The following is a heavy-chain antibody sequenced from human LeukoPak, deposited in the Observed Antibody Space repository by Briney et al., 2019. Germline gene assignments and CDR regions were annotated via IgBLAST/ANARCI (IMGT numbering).Heavy chain of an antibody. CDR3: ARIGEVGYYDSSGRGDAFDI. CDR2: INPNSGAT. Sequence: GASVKVSCKASGYTFTGYYMHWVRQAPGQGLEWMGRINPNSGATNYAQKFQGRVTMTRDTSISTAYVELSRLRSDDTAVYYCARIGEVGYYDSSGRGDAFDIWGQGTMVTVSS. CDR1: GYTFTGYY. V-gene: IGHV1-2*06. J-gene: IGHJ3*02. D-gene: IGHD3-22*01.